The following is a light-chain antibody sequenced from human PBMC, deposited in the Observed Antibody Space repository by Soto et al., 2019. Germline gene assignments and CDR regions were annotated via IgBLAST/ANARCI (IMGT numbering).Light chain of an antibody. CDR1: SSNIGSNS. Sequence: QSVLTQPPSASGTPGQRVSISCSGSSSNIGSNSVSWYQQLPGTAPKLLIYGSDQRRSGDPDRFSGSKSGTSASLAISGLQSEDEADYYCAAWDDSLNGVVFGGGTKLTVL. V-gene: IGLV1-44*01. CDR2: GSD. CDR3: AAWDDSLNGVV. J-gene: IGLJ2*01.